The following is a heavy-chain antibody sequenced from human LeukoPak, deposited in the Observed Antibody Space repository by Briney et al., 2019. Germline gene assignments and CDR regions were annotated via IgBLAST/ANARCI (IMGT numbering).Heavy chain of an antibody. V-gene: IGHV4-61*02. Sequence: SETLSLTCTVSGGSISSGSYYWSWLRQPAGKGLEWIGRIYPSGSTNYNPSLKSRVTMSVDTSKNQFSLKLSSVTAADTAVYYCARVHDGYNYAFDYWGQGTLVTVSS. CDR1: GGSISSGSYY. J-gene: IGHJ4*02. CDR3: ARVHDGYNYAFDY. D-gene: IGHD5-24*01. CDR2: IYPSGST.